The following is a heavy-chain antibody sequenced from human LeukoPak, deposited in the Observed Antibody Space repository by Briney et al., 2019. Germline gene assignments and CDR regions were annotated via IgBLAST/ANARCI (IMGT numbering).Heavy chain of an antibody. V-gene: IGHV3-30*02. Sequence: GGSLRLSCAASGFTFSNSGMHWVRQAPGKGLEWVAFIRFDGSSKFYTDSVKGRFTISRDNSKNTLNLQMNSLRAEDTAVYYCAKDYIYGGWGNAFDIWGQGTKVTVSS. CDR2: IRFDGSSK. CDR3: AKDYIYGGWGNAFDI. CDR1: GFTFSNSG. J-gene: IGHJ3*02. D-gene: IGHD5-18*01.